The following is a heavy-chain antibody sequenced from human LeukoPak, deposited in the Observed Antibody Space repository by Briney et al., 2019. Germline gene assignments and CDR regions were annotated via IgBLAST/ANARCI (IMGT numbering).Heavy chain of an antibody. D-gene: IGHD1-26*01. CDR3: AHISGSYYYFDS. CDR2: ISYDGSNK. J-gene: IGHJ4*02. CDR1: GFTFSSYA. Sequence: GGSLRLSCAASGFTFSSYAMHWVRQAPGRGLEWVAVISYDGSNKYYADSVKGRFTISRDNAKNTLYLQMNSLRAEDTAVYYCAHISGSYYYFDSWGQGTLVTVSS. V-gene: IGHV3-30*04.